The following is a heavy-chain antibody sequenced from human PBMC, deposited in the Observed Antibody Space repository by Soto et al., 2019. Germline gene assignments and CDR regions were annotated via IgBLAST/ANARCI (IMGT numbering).Heavy chain of an antibody. D-gene: IGHD2-21*01. CDR3: AKSLLFVDHAYMDV. J-gene: IGHJ6*03. Sequence: QVQLVQSGAEVKKPGSSVKVSCEASGGSFISYTFTWVRQAPGQGLEWMGRIITIQGRANYALKLQDRVTITADRSTKTVYMGLRSLRPEDTSVYYCAKSLLFVDHAYMDVWGKGPTVTVSS. CDR1: GGSFISYT. CDR2: IITIQGRA. V-gene: IGHV1-69*02.